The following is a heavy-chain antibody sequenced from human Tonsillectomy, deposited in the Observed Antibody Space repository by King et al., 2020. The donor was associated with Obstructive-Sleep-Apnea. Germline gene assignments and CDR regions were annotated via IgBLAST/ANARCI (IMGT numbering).Heavy chain of an antibody. CDR2: ISDSGGTT. J-gene: IGHJ4*02. D-gene: IGHD3-10*01. CDR3: AKLDGSGSYYSRPSPD. CDR1: GFTFSSYA. Sequence: VQLVESGGGLVQPGGSLRLSCAASGFTFSSYAMNWVRQAPGTGLEWVSGISDSGGTTYYADSVKGRFTISRDNSKNTLYLQMNSLRAEDTAVYYCAKLDGSGSYYSRPSPDWGQGTLVTVSS. V-gene: IGHV3-23*04.